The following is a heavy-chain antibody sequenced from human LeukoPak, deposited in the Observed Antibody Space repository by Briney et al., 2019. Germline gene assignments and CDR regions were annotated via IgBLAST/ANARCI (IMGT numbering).Heavy chain of an antibody. D-gene: IGHD3-10*01. CDR3: TRDRAGTQSWVEFDL. J-gene: IGHJ5*02. CDR1: GFSVSSTY. CDR2: IYTSGST. V-gene: IGHV3-66*03. Sequence: GGSLRLTCAASGFSVSSTYMSWVRQAPGKGLEWVSLIYTSGSTFYADSVMGRFTISRDNSKNTLFLQMNSLRAEDSAVYYCTRDRAGTQSWVEFDLWGQGTLVTVSS.